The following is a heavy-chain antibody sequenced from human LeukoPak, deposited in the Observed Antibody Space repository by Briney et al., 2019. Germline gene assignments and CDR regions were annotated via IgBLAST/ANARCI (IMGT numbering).Heavy chain of an antibody. CDR1: GFSFSSCA. CDR2: ISGSGSST. J-gene: IGHJ4*02. D-gene: IGHD6-13*01. V-gene: IGHV3-23*01. Sequence: GGSLRLSCAASGFSFSSCAMSWVRQAAGKGLEWVSTISGSGSSTFYADSVKGRFTISRDNSKDTLYLQMNSLSAEDTAVYFCAKAGYSTSWYYLDFWGQGTLVTVSS. CDR3: AKAGYSTSWYYLDF.